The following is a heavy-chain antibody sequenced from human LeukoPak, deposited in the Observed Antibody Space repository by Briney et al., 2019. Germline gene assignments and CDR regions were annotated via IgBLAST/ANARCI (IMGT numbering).Heavy chain of an antibody. CDR1: GGSISSSSYY. CDR3: ARHRYYDSSGNYFGLFDY. J-gene: IGHJ4*02. CDR2: IYYSGST. Sequence: PSETLSLTCTVSGGSISSSSYYWGWIRQPPGQGLEWIGSIYYSGSTYYNPSLKSRVTISVDTSKNQFSLKLSSVTAADTAVYYCARHRYYDSSGNYFGLFDYWVQGTLVTVSS. D-gene: IGHD3-22*01. V-gene: IGHV4-39*01.